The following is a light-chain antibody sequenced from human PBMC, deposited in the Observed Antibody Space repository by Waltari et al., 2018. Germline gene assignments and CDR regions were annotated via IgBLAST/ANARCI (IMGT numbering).Light chain of an antibody. CDR2: LNSDGSH. V-gene: IGLV4-69*01. CDR1: SGHSSYA. CDR3: QTWGTGIQV. J-gene: IGLJ2*01. Sequence: QLVLTQSPSASASLGASVKLTCTLSSGHSSYAIAWPQQQAEKGPRYLMKLNSDGSHSKGDGIPDRFSGSSSGAERYLTISSLQSEDEADYYCQTWGTGIQVFGGGTKLTVL.